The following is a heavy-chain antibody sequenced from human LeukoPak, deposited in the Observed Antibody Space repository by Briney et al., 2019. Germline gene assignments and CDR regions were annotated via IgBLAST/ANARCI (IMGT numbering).Heavy chain of an antibody. D-gene: IGHD6-19*01. CDR1: GGSISSARYY. Sequence: SETLSLTCTVSGGSISSARYYWGWIRQPPGKGLEWIGNIHYSGRPFYNPALKSRVTITVDTTKNQSSVKLNSVTAADTAVYYCARRAGTTAGRYFDYWGQGTLVTVSS. J-gene: IGHJ4*02. CDR2: IHYSGRP. CDR3: ARRAGTTAGRYFDY. V-gene: IGHV4-39*01.